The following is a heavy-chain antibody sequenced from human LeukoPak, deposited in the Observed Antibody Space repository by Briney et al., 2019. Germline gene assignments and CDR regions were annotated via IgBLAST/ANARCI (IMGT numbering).Heavy chain of an antibody. CDR2: ISASGGST. D-gene: IGHD3-9*01. CDR3: AKAEGYDILTGLDY. V-gene: IGHV3-23*01. J-gene: IGHJ4*02. Sequence: QPGGSLRLSCAASGFTFRSYTMSWVRQAPGKGLEWVSVISASGGSTYYADSVKGRFTISRDNSKNTLYLQMNSLRTEDTAVYYCAKAEGYDILTGLDYWGQGTLVTVSS. CDR1: GFTFRSYT.